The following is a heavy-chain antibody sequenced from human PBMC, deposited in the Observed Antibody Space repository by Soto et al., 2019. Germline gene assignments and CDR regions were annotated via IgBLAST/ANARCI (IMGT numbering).Heavy chain of an antibody. V-gene: IGHV4-30-2*01. Sequence: ASETLSLTCAVSGGSISSGGYSWSWIRQPPGKGLEWIGYIYHSGSTYYNPSLKSRVTISVDRSKNQFSLKLSSVTAADTAVYYCASASYGDPFDYWGQGTLVTVSS. CDR1: GGSISSGGYS. CDR3: ASASYGDPFDY. CDR2: IYHSGST. J-gene: IGHJ4*02. D-gene: IGHD4-17*01.